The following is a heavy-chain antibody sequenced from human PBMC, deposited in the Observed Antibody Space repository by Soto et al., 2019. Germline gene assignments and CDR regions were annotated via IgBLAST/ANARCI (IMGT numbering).Heavy chain of an antibody. J-gene: IGHJ4*02. D-gene: IGHD6-19*01. V-gene: IGHV4-39*01. CDR1: GGSISSGSDY. CDR3: ARRGSLGWYFDY. Sequence: SETLSLTCTVSGGSISSGSDYWGWIRQPPGKGLEWIGSIFYTGTTYYNPSLKTRVTISIDASKNQFSLRLSSVTAADTSVYYCARRGSLGWYFDYWGQGTLVTVSS. CDR2: IFYTGTT.